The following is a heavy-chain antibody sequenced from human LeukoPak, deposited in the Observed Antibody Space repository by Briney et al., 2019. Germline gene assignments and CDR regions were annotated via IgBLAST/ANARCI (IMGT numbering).Heavy chain of an antibody. J-gene: IGHJ4*02. Sequence: PGGSLRLSCAASGFTFSTYAMSWVRQAPGRGLEWVSAISGSGGSTYYADSVKGRFTISRDNSKNTLYLQMNNLRAEDTAIYYCAKNRVNHYVSGLGFDYWGQGTLVTVSS. CDR2: ISGSGGST. D-gene: IGHD3-10*01. V-gene: IGHV3-23*01. CDR3: AKNRVNHYVSGLGFDY. CDR1: GFTFSTYA.